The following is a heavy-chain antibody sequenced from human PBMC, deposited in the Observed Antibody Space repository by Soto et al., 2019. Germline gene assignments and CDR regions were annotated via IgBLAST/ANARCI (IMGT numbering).Heavy chain of an antibody. Sequence: SETLSLTCTVSGGSISSSSYYWGWIRQPPGKGLEWIGSIYYSGSTYYNPSLKSRVTISVDTSKNQFSLKLSSVTAADTAVYYCARHPGPLEPGFDPWGQGTLVTVSS. V-gene: IGHV4-39*01. CDR2: IYYSGST. J-gene: IGHJ5*02. CDR1: GGSISSSSYY. CDR3: ARHPGPLEPGFDP. D-gene: IGHD1-1*01.